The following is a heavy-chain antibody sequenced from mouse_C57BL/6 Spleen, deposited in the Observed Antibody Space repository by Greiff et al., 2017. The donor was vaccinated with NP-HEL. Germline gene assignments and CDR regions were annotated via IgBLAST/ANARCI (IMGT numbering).Heavy chain of an antibody. CDR1: GYTFTSYW. D-gene: IGHD1-1*01. V-gene: IGHV1-52*01. Sequence: QVQLQQPGAELVRPGSSVKLSCKASGYTFTSYWMHWVKQRPIQGLEWIGNIDPSDSETHYNQKFKDKATLTVDKSSSTAYMQLSSLTSEDSAVYYCARRDITTVVGLDYWGKGTTLTVSS. J-gene: IGHJ2*01. CDR3: ARRDITTVVGLDY. CDR2: IDPSDSET.